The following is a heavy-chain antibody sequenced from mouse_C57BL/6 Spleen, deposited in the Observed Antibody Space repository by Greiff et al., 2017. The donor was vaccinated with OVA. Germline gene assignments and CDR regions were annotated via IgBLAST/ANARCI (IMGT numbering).Heavy chain of an antibody. CDR3: ARVYDGYPAWFAY. D-gene: IGHD2-3*01. Sequence: VKLQESGPGLVAPSQCLSISCTVSGFSFTSYGVHWVRQPPGKGLEWLVVIWSDGSTTYYSAPKSRLSISKDNSNSQVFLKMNSLQTDDTAVYYGARVYDGYPAWFAYWGQGTLVTVSA. CDR1: GFSFTSYG. CDR2: IWSDGST. V-gene: IGHV2-6*03. J-gene: IGHJ3*01.